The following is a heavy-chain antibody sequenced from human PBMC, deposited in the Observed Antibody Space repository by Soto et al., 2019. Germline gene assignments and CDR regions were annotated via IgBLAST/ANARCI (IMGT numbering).Heavy chain of an antibody. Sequence: QITLKESGPTLVKTTQTLTLTCTFSGFSLSTSGVGVGWIRQPPGKALEWLALIYWDDDKRYSPSLKSRLTITKHTSKNQVVLTMTNMDPVDTATYYCAHSYYDSKGAVPYYFDYWGQGTLVTVSS. CDR1: GFSLSTSGVG. J-gene: IGHJ4*02. D-gene: IGHD3-22*01. CDR2: IYWDDDK. V-gene: IGHV2-5*02. CDR3: AHSYYDSKGAVPYYFDY.